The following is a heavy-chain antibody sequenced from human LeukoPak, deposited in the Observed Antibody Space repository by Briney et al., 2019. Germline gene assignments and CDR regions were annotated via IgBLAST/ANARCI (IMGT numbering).Heavy chain of an antibody. CDR3: ARDMGVVTAIY. Sequence: ASVKVSCKASGYTFTSYYMHWVRQAPGQGVEWMGIINPSGGSTSYAQKFQGRVTMTKDMSTSTVYMELSSLRSEDTAVYYCARDMGVVTAIYWGQGTLVTVSS. V-gene: IGHV1-46*01. D-gene: IGHD2-21*02. CDR2: INPSGGST. CDR1: GYTFTSYY. J-gene: IGHJ4*02.